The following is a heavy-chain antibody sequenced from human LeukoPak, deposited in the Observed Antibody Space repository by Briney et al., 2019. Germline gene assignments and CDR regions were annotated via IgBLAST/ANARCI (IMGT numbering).Heavy chain of an antibody. D-gene: IGHD3-3*01. V-gene: IGHV3-23*01. CDR1: GFTFSSYA. CDR3: AKDCGTIFGVVTINWFDP. Sequence: GGSLRLSCAASGFTFSSYAMSWVRHAPGKGLEWVSAISGSGGSTYYADSVKGRFTISRDNSKNTLYLQMNSLRAEDTAVYYCAKDCGTIFGVVTINWFDPWGQGTLVTVFS. J-gene: IGHJ5*02. CDR2: ISGSGGST.